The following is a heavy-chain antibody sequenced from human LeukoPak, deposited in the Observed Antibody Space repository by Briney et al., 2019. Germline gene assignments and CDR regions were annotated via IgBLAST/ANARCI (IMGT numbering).Heavy chain of an antibody. Sequence: GGSLRLSCAASGFTFSSYGMHWVRQAPGKGLEGVAFIRYDGSNKYYADSVKGRFTISRDNSKNTLYLQMNSLRAEDTAVYYCATYLDYDFWSGFTDYWGQGTLVTVSS. CDR3: ATYLDYDFWSGFTDY. V-gene: IGHV3-30*02. CDR2: IRYDGSNK. D-gene: IGHD3-3*01. CDR1: GFTFSSYG. J-gene: IGHJ4*02.